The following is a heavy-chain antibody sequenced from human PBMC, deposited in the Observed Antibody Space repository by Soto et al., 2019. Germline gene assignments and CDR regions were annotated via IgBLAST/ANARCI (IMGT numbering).Heavy chain of an antibody. Sequence: GGSLRLSCAASGFTFSSYGMHWVRQAPGKGLEWVAVISYDGSNKYYADSVKGRFTISRDNSKNTLYLQMNSLRAEDTAVYYCAKVGGYDLYYYYYMDVWGKGTTVTVSS. D-gene: IGHD5-12*01. CDR3: AKVGGYDLYYYYYMDV. CDR1: GFTFSSYG. V-gene: IGHV3-30*18. J-gene: IGHJ6*03. CDR2: ISYDGSNK.